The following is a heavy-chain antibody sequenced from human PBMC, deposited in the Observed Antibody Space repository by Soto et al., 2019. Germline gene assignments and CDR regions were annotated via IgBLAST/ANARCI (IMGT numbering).Heavy chain of an antibody. CDR2: TIPIFGTA. J-gene: IGHJ4*02. V-gene: IGHV1-69*13. CDR1: GGTFSSYA. CDR3: ARAPLRYNWNTRPNFYFDY. Sequence: SVKVSCKASGGTFSSYAISWVRQAPGQGLEWMGGTIPIFGTANYAQKFQGRVTITADESTSTAYMELSSLRSEDTAVYYCARAPLRYNWNTRPNFYFDYWGQGTLVTSPQ. D-gene: IGHD1-20*01.